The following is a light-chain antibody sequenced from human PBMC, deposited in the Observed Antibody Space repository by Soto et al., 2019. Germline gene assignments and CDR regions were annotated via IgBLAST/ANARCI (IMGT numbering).Light chain of an antibody. J-gene: IGKJ5*01. CDR3: QHYGSPAPIT. Sequence: EIVLTQSPGTLSLSPGERATLSWRASQNIRNNNLNWYQQTPGQAPRLLIYGASIRAAGIPDRFSGSGSGTDFTLTISRLEPEDFALYYCQHYGSPAPITFGQGTRLEIK. V-gene: IGKV3-20*01. CDR2: GAS. CDR1: QNIRNNN.